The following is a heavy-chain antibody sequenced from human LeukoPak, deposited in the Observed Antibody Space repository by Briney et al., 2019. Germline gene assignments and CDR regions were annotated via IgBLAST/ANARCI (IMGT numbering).Heavy chain of an antibody. CDR1: GGSISIYY. CDR2: IFTSGIT. J-gene: IGHJ6*03. D-gene: IGHD3-3*01. CDR3: ARVSPYYDFWSGYYTGFHYYMDV. Sequence: SETLSLTCTVSGGSISIYYWNWIRQPAGKRLEWIGRIFTSGITNYNPSLKSRVTMSVDTSKNQFSLNLSSVTAADTAVYYCARVSPYYDFWSGYYTGFHYYMDVWGKGTTVTVSS. V-gene: IGHV4-4*07.